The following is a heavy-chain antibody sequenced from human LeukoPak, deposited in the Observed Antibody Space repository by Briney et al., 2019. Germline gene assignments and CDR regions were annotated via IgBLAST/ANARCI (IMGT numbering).Heavy chain of an antibody. J-gene: IGHJ4*02. CDR1: GGSFSGYY. Sequence: SETLSPTCAVYGGSFSGYYWSWIRQPPGKGLEWIGEINHSGSTNYNPSLKSRVTISVDTSKNQFSLKLSSVTAADTAVYYCARAGSQDPSYFDYWGQGTLVTVSS. CDR3: ARAGSQDPSYFDY. D-gene: IGHD3-10*01. V-gene: IGHV4-34*01. CDR2: INHSGST.